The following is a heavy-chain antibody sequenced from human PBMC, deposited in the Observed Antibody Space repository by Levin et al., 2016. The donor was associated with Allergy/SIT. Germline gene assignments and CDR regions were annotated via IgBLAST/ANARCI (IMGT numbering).Heavy chain of an antibody. CDR2: ISSSSSYI. V-gene: IGHV3-21*01. J-gene: IGHJ6*03. D-gene: IGHD3-10*01. Sequence: WIRQPPGKGLEWVSSISSSSSYIYYADSVKGRFTISRDNAKNSLYLQMNSLRAEDTAVYYCARDQAGVLWFGEDYYYYMDVWGKGTTVTVSS. CDR3: ARDQAGVLWFGEDYYYYMDV.